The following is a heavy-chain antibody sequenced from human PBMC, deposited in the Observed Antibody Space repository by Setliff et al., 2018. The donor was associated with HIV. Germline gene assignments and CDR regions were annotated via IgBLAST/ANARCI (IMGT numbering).Heavy chain of an antibody. CDR3: AKVATWTGTTYYFES. CDR2: ISSSSSTI. Sequence: PGGSLRLSCAASGFTFSSYSMNWVRQAPGKGLEWVSYISSSSSTIYYADSVKGRFTISRDNAKNSLYLQMNSLRAEDTAVYYCAKVATWTGTTYYFESWGQGTLVTVSS. V-gene: IGHV3-48*01. D-gene: IGHD1-1*01. J-gene: IGHJ4*02. CDR1: GFTFSSYS.